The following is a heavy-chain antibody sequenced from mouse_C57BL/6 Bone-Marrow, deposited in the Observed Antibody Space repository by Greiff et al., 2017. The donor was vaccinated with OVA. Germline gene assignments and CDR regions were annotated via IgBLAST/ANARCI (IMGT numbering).Heavy chain of an antibody. CDR3: ARALFYYYGSSYWYFEV. CDR2: IYPRSGNT. V-gene: IGHV1-81*01. CDR1: GYTFTSYG. J-gene: IGHJ1*03. D-gene: IGHD1-1*01. Sequence: QVQLQQSGAELARPGASVKLSCKASGYTFTSYGISWVKQRTGQGLEWIGEIYPRSGNTYYNEKFKGKATLTADKSSSTAYMELRSLTSEDSAVYFCARALFYYYGSSYWYFEVWGTGTTVTVSS.